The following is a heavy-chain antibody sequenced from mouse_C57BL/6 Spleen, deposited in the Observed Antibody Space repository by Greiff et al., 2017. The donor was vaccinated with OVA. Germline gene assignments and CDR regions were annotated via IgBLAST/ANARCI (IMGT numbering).Heavy chain of an antibody. D-gene: IGHD1-1*01. Sequence: QVQLQQSGPGLVQPSQSLSITCTVSGFSLTSYGVHWVRQSPGKGLEWLGVIWSGGSTDYNAAFISRLSISKDNSKSQVFFKMNSLQADDTAIYYCARNHYYGSSLFAYWGQGTLVTVSA. CDR1: GFSLTSYG. V-gene: IGHV2-2*01. CDR3: ARNHYYGSSLFAY. CDR2: IWSGGST. J-gene: IGHJ3*01.